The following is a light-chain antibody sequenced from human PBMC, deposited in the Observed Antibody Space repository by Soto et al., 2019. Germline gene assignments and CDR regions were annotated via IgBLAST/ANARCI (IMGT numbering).Light chain of an antibody. CDR2: GAS. J-gene: IGKJ1*01. Sequence: EIVMTQSPATLSVSPGERATLSCRASQSVGSNLAWYQQRPGQGPRLLIYGASTRATGIPARFSGSGSGTDFTLTISSLQSEDFAVYYCQQYNNWLRWTFGQGTKVEIK. CDR1: QSVGSN. CDR3: QQYNNWLRWT. V-gene: IGKV3-15*01.